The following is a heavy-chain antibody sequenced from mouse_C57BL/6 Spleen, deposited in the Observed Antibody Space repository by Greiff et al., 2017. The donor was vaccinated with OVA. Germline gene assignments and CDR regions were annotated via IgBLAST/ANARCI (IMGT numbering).Heavy chain of an antibody. V-gene: IGHV1-15*01. CDR2: IDPETGGT. CDR3: TRDYEPFAY. Sequence: VQLVESGAELVRPGASVTLSCKASGYTFTDYEMHWVKQTPVHGLEWIGAIDPETGGTAYNQKFKGKAILTADKSSSTAYMELRSLTSEDSAVYYCTRDYEPFAYWGQGTLVTVSA. CDR1: GYTFTDYE. J-gene: IGHJ3*01. D-gene: IGHD2-4*01.